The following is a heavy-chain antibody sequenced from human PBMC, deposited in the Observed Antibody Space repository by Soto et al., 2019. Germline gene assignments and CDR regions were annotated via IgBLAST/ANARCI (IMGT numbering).Heavy chain of an antibody. V-gene: IGHV1-2*04. CDR2: INPNSGDT. CDR3: APSRIGIAVAGETEYYFDY. J-gene: IGHJ4*02. Sequence: GASVKVSCKASGSIFTGYYMHWVRQAPGQGLEWMGWINPNSGDTNYTQKFQGWVTMTRDTSISTAYMELSRLRSDDTAVYYCAPSRIGIAVAGETEYYFDYWGQGSAVAGCS. CDR1: GSIFTGYY. D-gene: IGHD6-19*01.